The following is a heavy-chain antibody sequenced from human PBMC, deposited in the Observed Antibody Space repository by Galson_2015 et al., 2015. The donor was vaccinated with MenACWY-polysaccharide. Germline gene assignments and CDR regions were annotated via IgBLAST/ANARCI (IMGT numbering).Heavy chain of an antibody. CDR3: ARVLKGLVGATPDY. V-gene: IGHV3-48*02. CDR1: GFTFSSYS. Sequence: SLRLSCAASGFTFSSYSMNWVRQAPGKGLEWVSYISSGGIIYYADSVKGRFTITRDNAQNSLYLQMNSLRDDDTAVYYCARVLKGLVGATPDYWGQGTLVTVSS. D-gene: IGHD1-26*01. J-gene: IGHJ4*02. CDR2: ISSGGII.